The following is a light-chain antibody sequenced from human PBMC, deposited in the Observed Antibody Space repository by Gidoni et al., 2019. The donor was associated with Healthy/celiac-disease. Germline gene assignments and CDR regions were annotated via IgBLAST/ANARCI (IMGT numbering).Light chain of an antibody. Sequence: DIVMTQSPYSLSVSLGARATINCKSSQSVLYISNNKNYLAWYQQKPGQPPKLLSYWASTRESGVPDRVSGSGSGTEVTLTISSLQAEDVAVYYCQKYYSTPWTFGKGTKVEIK. CDR3: QKYYSTPWT. V-gene: IGKV4-1*01. J-gene: IGKJ1*01. CDR1: QSVLYISNNKNY. CDR2: WAS.